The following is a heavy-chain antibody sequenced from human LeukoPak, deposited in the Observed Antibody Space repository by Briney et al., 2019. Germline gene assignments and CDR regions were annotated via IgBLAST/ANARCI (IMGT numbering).Heavy chain of an antibody. D-gene: IGHD4-17*01. V-gene: IGHV4-59*08. CDR3: ARNYGDPDYFDY. Sequence: SETLSLTCSVSGDSISSYYWSGIRQPPGKGLEWIGYIYYSGSTDYNPSLKSRVTISVDMSKNQFSLKLSSVTAADTAVYYCARNYGDPDYFDYWGQGTLVTVSS. CDR1: GDSISSYY. CDR2: IYYSGST. J-gene: IGHJ4*02.